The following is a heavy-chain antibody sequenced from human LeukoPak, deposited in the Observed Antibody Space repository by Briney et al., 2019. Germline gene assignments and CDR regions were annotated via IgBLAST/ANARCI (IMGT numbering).Heavy chain of an antibody. Sequence: SSETLSLTCTVSGYSISSGHYWGWIRQPPGKGLEWIGSMYHSESTYYNPPLKSRVTISVDTSKNHFSLKMTSVTAADTAVYYCAKGSGSYYRFDPWGQGTLVTVSS. J-gene: IGHJ5*02. CDR3: AKGSGSYYRFDP. CDR2: MYHSEST. CDR1: GYSISSGHY. D-gene: IGHD3-10*01. V-gene: IGHV4-38-2*02.